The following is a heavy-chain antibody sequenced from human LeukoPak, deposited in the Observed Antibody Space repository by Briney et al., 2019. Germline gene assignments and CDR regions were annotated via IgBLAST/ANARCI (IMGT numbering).Heavy chain of an antibody. J-gene: IGHJ4*02. CDR2: ISSSSSTI. D-gene: IGHD3-10*01. CDR3: ARSPGSGSYYNAIDY. CDR1: GFTFSSYS. Sequence: QPGGSLRLSCAASGFTFSSYSMNWVRQAPGKGLEWVSYISSSSSTIYYADSVKGRFTISRDNAKNSLYLQMNSLRAEDTAVYYCARSPGSGSYYNAIDYWGQGTLVTVSS. V-gene: IGHV3-48*04.